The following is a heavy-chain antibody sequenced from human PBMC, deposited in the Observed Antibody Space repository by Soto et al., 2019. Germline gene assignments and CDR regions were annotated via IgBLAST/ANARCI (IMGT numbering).Heavy chain of an antibody. CDR1: GCNVRNNF. V-gene: IGHV3-66*01. CDR2: IYSDGST. Sequence: PGGLQRLPYAASGCNVRNNFMSWVRQAPGKGLEWVSIIYSDGSTYYADSVKGRFTISRDNSKNTLYLQMNSLRADDTAVYYCASRRNPYGAYDYWGQGTLVTVSS. CDR3: ASRRNPYGAYDY. D-gene: IGHD4-17*01. J-gene: IGHJ4*02.